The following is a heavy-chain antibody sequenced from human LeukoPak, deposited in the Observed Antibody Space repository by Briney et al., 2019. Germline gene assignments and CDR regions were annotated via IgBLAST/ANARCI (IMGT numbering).Heavy chain of an antibody. V-gene: IGHV1-18*01. J-gene: IGHJ5*02. D-gene: IGHD3-22*01. CDR3: ARDLSHYYEENWFDP. Sequence: GASVKVSCKASGYTFTSCGISWVRQAPGQGLEWMGWISAYNGNTNYAQKLQGRVTMTTDTSTSTAYMELRSLRSDDTAVYYCARDLSHYYEENWFDPWGQGTLVTVSS. CDR1: GYTFTSCG. CDR2: ISAYNGNT.